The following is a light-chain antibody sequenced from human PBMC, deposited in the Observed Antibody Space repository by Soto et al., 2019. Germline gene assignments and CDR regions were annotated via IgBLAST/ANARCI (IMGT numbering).Light chain of an antibody. J-gene: IGKJ1*01. CDR2: ATS. CDR1: QVSTSY. Sequence: DIQMTQSPSILSASVGDRVTMSCLASQVSTSYVAWYQQKPGKPPKLLIYATSNLQSGVPSRFRGSGSGTEFTLTISSLQIEDVATYYCQRYSGAPTWAFGQGTKV. CDR3: QRYSGAPTWA. V-gene: IGKV1-27*01.